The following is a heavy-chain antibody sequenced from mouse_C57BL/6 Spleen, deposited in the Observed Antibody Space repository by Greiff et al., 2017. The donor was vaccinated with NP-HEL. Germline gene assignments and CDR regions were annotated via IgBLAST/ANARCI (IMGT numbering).Heavy chain of an antibody. V-gene: IGHV5-4*01. CDR1: GFTFSSYA. J-gene: IGHJ4*01. D-gene: IGHD3-2*02. Sequence: DVQLVESGGGLVKPGGSLKLSCAASGFTFSSYAMSWVRQTPEKRLEWVATISDGGSYTYYPDNVKGRFTISRDNAKNNLYRQMSHLKSEDTAMYYCAREGSSGYVDYAMDYWGQGTSVTVSS. CDR3: AREGSSGYVDYAMDY. CDR2: ISDGGSYT.